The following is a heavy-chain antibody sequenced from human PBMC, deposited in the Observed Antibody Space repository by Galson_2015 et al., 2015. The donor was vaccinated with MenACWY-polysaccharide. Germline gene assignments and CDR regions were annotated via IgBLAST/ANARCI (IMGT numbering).Heavy chain of an antibody. D-gene: IGHD5-12*01. CDR3: ARHEPAESLRYSDYDSSEYYFDY. CDR2: IHPGDSDT. J-gene: IGHJ4*02. V-gene: IGHV5-51*01. CDR1: GYSFTNYW. Sequence: QSGAEVKKPGESLKISCKGSGYSFTNYWIAWVRQMPGKGLEWMGIIHPGDSDTRYSPSFQGQVTISADKSISTAYLQWSGLRASDTAMYYCARHEPAESLRYSDYDSSEYYFDYWGQGTLVTVSS.